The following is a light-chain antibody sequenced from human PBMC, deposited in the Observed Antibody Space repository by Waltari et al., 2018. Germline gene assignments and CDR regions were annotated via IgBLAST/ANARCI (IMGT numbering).Light chain of an antibody. CDR1: SLRSYY. CDR2: GKN. J-gene: IGLJ3*02. V-gene: IGLV3-19*01. Sequence: SSELTQDPAVSVALGQTVRITCQGDSLRSYYASWYPQKPGQAPVLVIYGKNNRPTGIPDQFSCASSGNTASLTITGAQAEDEADYYCNSRDSSGNHLVFGGGTKLTVL. CDR3: NSRDSSGNHLV.